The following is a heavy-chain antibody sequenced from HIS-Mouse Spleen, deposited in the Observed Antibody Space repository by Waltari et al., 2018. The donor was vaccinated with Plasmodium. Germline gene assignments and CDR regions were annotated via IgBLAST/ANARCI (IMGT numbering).Heavy chain of an antibody. CDR2: IYYSGST. Sequence: QVQLQESGPGLVKPSETLSLTCTVSGGSISSYYWTWIPQPPGKGLAWIGYIYYSGSTNYNPSLKSRVTISVDTSKNQFSLKLSSVTAADTAVYYCARGRYSGSYYYAFDIWGQGTMVTVSS. D-gene: IGHD1-26*01. CDR1: GGSISSYY. J-gene: IGHJ3*02. V-gene: IGHV4-59*01. CDR3: ARGRYSGSYYYAFDI.